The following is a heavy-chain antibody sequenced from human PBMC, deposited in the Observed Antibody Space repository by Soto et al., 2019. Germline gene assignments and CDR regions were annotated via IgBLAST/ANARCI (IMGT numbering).Heavy chain of an antibody. CDR2: INHSGST. V-gene: IGHV4-34*01. Sequence: QVQLQQWGAGLLKPSETLSLTCAVYGGSFSGYYWSWIRQPPGKGLEWIGEINHSGSTNYNPSLKSRVTISVDTSKNQFSLKLSSVTAADTAVYYCATVSQRSGYSDYWGQGTLVTVSS. CDR1: GGSFSGYY. D-gene: IGHD3-3*01. J-gene: IGHJ4*02. CDR3: ATVSQRSGYSDY.